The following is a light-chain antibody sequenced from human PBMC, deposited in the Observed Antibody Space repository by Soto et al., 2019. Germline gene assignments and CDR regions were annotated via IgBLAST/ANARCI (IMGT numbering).Light chain of an antibody. J-gene: IGKJ1*01. Sequence: IQMTQSPSSLSASVGDRVIITCRASQSISIFLNWYQQKPGKAPQLLIHGASTLQSGAPSGFSGGGSGTNFTLTISHLQPEDFATYYCQQSYTPPRTFGQGTKV. CDR1: QSISIF. CDR2: GAS. V-gene: IGKV1-39*01. CDR3: QQSYTPPRT.